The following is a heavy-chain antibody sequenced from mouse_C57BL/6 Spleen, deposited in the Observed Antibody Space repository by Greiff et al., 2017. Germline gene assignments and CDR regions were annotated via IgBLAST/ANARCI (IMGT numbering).Heavy chain of an antibody. D-gene: IGHD2-2*01. Sequence: EVQLQQSGPELVKPGASVKISCKASGYTFTDYYMNWVKQSHGKSLEWIGDINPNNGGTSYNQKFKGKATLTVDKSSSTAYMELRSLTSEDSAVYYCARSRDLLWLRRYAMDYWGQGTSVTVSS. CDR3: ARSRDLLWLRRYAMDY. CDR1: GYTFTDYY. CDR2: INPNNGGT. V-gene: IGHV1-26*01. J-gene: IGHJ4*01.